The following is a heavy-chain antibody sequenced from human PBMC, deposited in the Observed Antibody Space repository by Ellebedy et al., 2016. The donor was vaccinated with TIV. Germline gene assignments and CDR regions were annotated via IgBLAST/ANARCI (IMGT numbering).Heavy chain of an antibody. CDR1: GSAFSTYT. CDR2: IDPSGSSV. Sequence: GESLKISCEASGSAFSTYTMNWVRQVPGKGLEWVSSIDPSGSSVYQPDSLRGRFTISRDNTKNSLYLQMSSLRVEDTAVYYCATEFYYHSSYWGQGTLVTVSS. CDR3: ATEFYYHSSY. J-gene: IGHJ4*02. V-gene: IGHV3-21*06. D-gene: IGHD3-22*01.